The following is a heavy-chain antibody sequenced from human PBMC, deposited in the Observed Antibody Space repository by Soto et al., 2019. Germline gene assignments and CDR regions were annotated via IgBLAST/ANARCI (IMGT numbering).Heavy chain of an antibody. Sequence: GESLKISCAASGFTFSSYAMHWVRQAPGKGLEWVAVISYDGSNKYYADSVKGRFTISRDNSKNTLYLQMNSLRAEDTAVYYCAREVDTAMVQRYYGMDVWGQGTTVTVSS. J-gene: IGHJ6*02. CDR1: GFTFSSYA. D-gene: IGHD5-18*01. CDR2: ISYDGSNK. V-gene: IGHV3-30-3*01. CDR3: AREVDTAMVQRYYGMDV.